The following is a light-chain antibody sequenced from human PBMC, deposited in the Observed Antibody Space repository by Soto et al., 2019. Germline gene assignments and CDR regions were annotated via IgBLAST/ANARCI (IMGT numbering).Light chain of an antibody. CDR3: SSYAGSNTQV. Sequence: QSVLTQPPSASGSPGQSVTISCTGTSSDVGGYNYVSWYQQHPGKAPKLMIYEVSKRPSGVPDRFSGSKSGNTASLTVSELQAEDEADYYCSSYAGSNTQVFGGGTKLTVL. CDR2: EVS. CDR1: SSDVGGYNY. J-gene: IGLJ3*02. V-gene: IGLV2-8*01.